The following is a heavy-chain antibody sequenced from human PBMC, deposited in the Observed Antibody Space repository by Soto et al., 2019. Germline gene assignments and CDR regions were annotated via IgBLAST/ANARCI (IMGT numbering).Heavy chain of an antibody. Sequence: GESLKISCKGSENTFCSYWIAWVRQLPGKGLECMGIIYPDDSDTRYSPAFQGQVTISVDKSITTAYLQWSSLKASDTAMYYCARSRGGGRHLWFDPWGQGTQVTASS. CDR3: ARSRGGGRHLWFDP. D-gene: IGHD2-15*01. V-gene: IGHV5-51*01. J-gene: IGHJ5*02. CDR1: ENTFCSYW. CDR2: IYPDDSDT.